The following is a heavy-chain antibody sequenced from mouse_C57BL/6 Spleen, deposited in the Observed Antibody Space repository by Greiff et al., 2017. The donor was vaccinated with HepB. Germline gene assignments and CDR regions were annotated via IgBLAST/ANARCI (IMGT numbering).Heavy chain of an antibody. V-gene: IGHV5-4*01. CDR2: ISDGGSYT. Sequence: EVKLVESGGGLVKPGGSLKLSCAASGFTFSSYAMSWVRQTPEKRLEWVATISDGGSYTYYPDNVKGRFTISRDNAKNNLYLQMSHLKSEDTAMYYCAREGYYGSSLHAMDYWGQGTSVTVSS. CDR1: GFTFSSYA. J-gene: IGHJ4*01. D-gene: IGHD1-1*01. CDR3: AREGYYGSSLHAMDY.